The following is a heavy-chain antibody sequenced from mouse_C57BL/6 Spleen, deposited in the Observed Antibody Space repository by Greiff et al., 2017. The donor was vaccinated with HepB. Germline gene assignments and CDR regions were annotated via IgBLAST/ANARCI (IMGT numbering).Heavy chain of an antibody. CDR2: ISSGGDYI. CDR1: GFTFSSYA. CDR3: TRNSPYYYGSSHWYFDV. D-gene: IGHD1-1*01. J-gene: IGHJ1*03. Sequence: EVKLMESGEGLVKPGGSLKLSCAASGFTFSSYAMSWVRQTPEKRLEWVAYISSGGDYIYYADTVKGRFTISRDNARNTLYLQMSSLKSEDTAMYYCTRNSPYYYGSSHWYFDVWGTGTTVTVSS. V-gene: IGHV5-9-1*02.